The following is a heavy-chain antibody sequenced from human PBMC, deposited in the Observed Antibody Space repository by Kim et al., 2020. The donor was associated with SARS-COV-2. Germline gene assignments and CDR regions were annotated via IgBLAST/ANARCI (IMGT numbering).Heavy chain of an antibody. Sequence: GGSMRLSCAASGFTFSSYAMRWVRQAPGKGLEWVSSISANGGTYYSAASVKRRSTTSGDTSNTSLFQLINNLIAENAAVYYCTKRAGAPFCCDYWGQG. CDR1: GFTFSSYA. V-gene: IGHV3-23*01. D-gene: IGHD6-19*01. CDR3: TKRAGAPFCCDY. J-gene: IGHJ4*03. CDR2: ISANGGTY.